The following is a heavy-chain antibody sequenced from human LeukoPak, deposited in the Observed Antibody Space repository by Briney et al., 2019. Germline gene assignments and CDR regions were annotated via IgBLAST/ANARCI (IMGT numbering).Heavy chain of an antibody. CDR1: GFTLSRNY. CDR3: ASSSMAKNYVDY. Sequence: GGSLRLSCAASGFTLSRNYMSWVRQAPGKGLEWVSVIYSGGSTYYADSVKGRFTISRDNSKNTLYLQMNNLRAEDTDVYYCASSSMAKNYVDYWGQGARVTVSS. CDR2: IYSGGST. D-gene: IGHD5-24*01. J-gene: IGHJ4*02. V-gene: IGHV3-53*01.